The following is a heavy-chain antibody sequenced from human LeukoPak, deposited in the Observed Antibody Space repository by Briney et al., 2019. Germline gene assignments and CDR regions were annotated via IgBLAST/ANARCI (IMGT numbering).Heavy chain of an antibody. Sequence: GASVKVSCKASGYTFTSYTINWVRQAPGQGLEWMGWISVHNGNTKYAQKLQDRVTLTTDTSTSTAYMELRSLRSDDTAVYYCARDRMILGVPLDYWGQGTLVTVSS. CDR3: ARDRMILGVPLDY. V-gene: IGHV1-18*01. CDR2: ISVHNGNT. CDR1: GYTFTSYT. J-gene: IGHJ4*02. D-gene: IGHD3-10*01.